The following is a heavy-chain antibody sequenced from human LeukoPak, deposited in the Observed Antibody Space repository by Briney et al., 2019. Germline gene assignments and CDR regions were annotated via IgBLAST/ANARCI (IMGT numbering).Heavy chain of an antibody. CDR1: GGSISSSSYY. J-gene: IGHJ3*02. Sequence: SETLSLTCTVSGGSISSSSYYWGWIRQPPGKGLEWIGSIYYSGSTYYNPSLKSRVTISVDTTKKHFSLQLNSVTPEDTAVYYCARVAGPDAFDIWGQGTMVTVSS. V-gene: IGHV4-39*02. CDR3: ARVAGPDAFDI. D-gene: IGHD6-19*01. CDR2: IYYSGST.